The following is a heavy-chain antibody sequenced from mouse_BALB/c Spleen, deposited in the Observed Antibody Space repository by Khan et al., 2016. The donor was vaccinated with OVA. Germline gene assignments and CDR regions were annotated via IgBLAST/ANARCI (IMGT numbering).Heavy chain of an antibody. CDR3: TRKDYDRGGLYAMDY. V-gene: IGHV9-2-1*01. CDR1: GYTFTDYS. CDR2: INTETGEP. Sequence: QIQLVQSGPELKKPGETVKISCKASGYTFTDYSMQWVKQAPGKGLKWVGWINTETGEPTYADDFKGRFAFSLETSASTAYLQINNLKNEDTATYFCTRKDYDRGGLYAMDYWGQGTSVTGSS. D-gene: IGHD2-4*01. J-gene: IGHJ4*01.